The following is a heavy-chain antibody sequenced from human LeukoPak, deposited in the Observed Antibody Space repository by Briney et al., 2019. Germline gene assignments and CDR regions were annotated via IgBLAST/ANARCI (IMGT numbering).Heavy chain of an antibody. D-gene: IGHD3-9*01. J-gene: IGHJ4*02. CDR1: GGSISSGDYY. CDR3: ARVDILTGYPFDY. V-gene: IGHV4-30-4*01. Sequence: SQTLSLTCTVSGGSISSGDYYWSWIRQPPGKGLEWIGYIYYSGSTYYNPSLKSRVTISVDTSKNQFSLKLSPVTAADTAVYYCARVDILTGYPFDYWGQGTLVTVSS. CDR2: IYYSGST.